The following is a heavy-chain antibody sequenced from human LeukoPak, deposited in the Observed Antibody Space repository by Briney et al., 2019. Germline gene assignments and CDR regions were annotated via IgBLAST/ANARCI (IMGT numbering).Heavy chain of an antibody. CDR1: GYTFTSYD. CDR2: MNPNSGNT. D-gene: IGHD3-22*01. J-gene: IGHJ4*02. V-gene: IGHV1-8*01. Sequence: ASVKVSCKASGYTFTSYDINWVRQATGQGLEWMGWMNPNSGNTGYAQKFQGRVTMTRDTSISTAYMELSRLRSDDTAVYYCARYYYDSSGYPNFDYWGQGTLVTVSS. CDR3: ARYYYDSSGYPNFDY.